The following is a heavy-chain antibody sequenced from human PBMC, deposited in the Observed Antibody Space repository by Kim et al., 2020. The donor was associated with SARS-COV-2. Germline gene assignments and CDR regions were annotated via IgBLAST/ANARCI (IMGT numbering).Heavy chain of an antibody. J-gene: IGHJ4*02. CDR3: AKTSQMVYRAHKTDPYYFDY. CDR2: IWYDGSNK. D-gene: IGHD2-8*01. CDR1: GFTFSSYA. V-gene: IGHV3-33*06. Sequence: GGSLRLSCAASGFTFSSYAMHWVRQAPGKGLEWVAVIWYDGSNKYYADSVKGRFTISRDNSKNTLYLQMNSLRAEDTAVYYCAKTSQMVYRAHKTDPYYFDYWGQGTLVTVSS.